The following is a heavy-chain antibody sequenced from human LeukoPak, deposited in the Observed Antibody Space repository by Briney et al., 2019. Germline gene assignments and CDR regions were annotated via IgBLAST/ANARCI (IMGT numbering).Heavy chain of an antibody. CDR3: ARGGGSYYHDY. J-gene: IGHJ4*02. D-gene: IGHD2-15*01. V-gene: IGHV4-38-2*02. CDR1: GYSISSGYY. CDR2: MYHGGST. Sequence: SEALSLTCTVSGYSISSGYYWGWIRQPPGKGLEWIGSMYHGGSTYYTPSLKSRVTMSLDTSKNQFSLKLSSVTAADTAVYYCARGGGSYYHDYWGQGTLVTVSS.